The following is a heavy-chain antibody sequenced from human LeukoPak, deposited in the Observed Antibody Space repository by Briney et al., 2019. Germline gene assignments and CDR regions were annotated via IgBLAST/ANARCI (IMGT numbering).Heavy chain of an antibody. J-gene: IGHJ6*03. CDR1: GGFISDHY. Sequence: PSETLSLTCSVSGGFISDHYWSWIRQSPGKGLQWIGYINYSGNTNYNPSLTGRVTMSVDTSKNQFSLKLSSVTAADTAVYYCARARRGEGFYYYMDVWGKGTTVTVSS. CDR3: ARARRGEGFYYYMDV. CDR2: INYSGNT. D-gene: IGHD3-10*01. V-gene: IGHV4-59*11.